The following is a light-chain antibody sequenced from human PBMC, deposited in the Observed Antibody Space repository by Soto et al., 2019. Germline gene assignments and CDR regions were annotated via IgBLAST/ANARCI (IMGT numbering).Light chain of an antibody. J-gene: IGKJ5*01. CDR3: QQRHDWPIT. V-gene: IGKV3-11*01. CDR1: QSVSKT. Sequence: EIVMTQSPATLSVSPGERATLSCRASQSVSKTLAWYQQRPGQAPRLLIYDAANRATGIPARFSGSGSGTDFTLTISSLEPEDFAVYYCQQRHDWPITFGQGTRLEI. CDR2: DAA.